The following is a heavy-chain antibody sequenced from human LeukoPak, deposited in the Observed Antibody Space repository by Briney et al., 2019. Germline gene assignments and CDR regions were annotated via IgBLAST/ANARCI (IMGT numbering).Heavy chain of an antibody. CDR1: GGSITSSSYY. CDR3: ARGPDDWEPSAFDY. Sequence: PSETLSLTCTVSGGSITSSSYYWGWIRQPPGKGLEWIGSIYYSGSTYYNPSLKSRVTVSVDTSKNQFSLKLSSVTAADTAVYYCARGPDDWEPSAFDYWGQGTLVTVSS. V-gene: IGHV4-39*01. J-gene: IGHJ4*02. CDR2: IYYSGST. D-gene: IGHD1-26*01.